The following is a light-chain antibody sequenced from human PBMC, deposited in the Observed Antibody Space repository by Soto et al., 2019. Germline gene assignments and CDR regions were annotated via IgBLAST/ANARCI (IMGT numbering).Light chain of an antibody. CDR2: AAS. J-gene: IGKJ1*01. Sequence: DIQMTQSPSTLSASVGDRVTITCRASQSITTYVNWYQQKLGKAPTLLIYAASSLQSGVPSRFSGSGSGTDCPLTISRLQTEDFATYFCQQCYSSPRTFVQGTKVEI. V-gene: IGKV1-39*01. CDR1: QSITTY. CDR3: QQCYSSPRT.